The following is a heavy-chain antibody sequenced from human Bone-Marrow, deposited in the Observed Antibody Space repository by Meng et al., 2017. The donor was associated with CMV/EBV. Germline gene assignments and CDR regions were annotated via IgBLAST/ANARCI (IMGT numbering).Heavy chain of an antibody. Sequence: GGSLRLSCAASGFTVSSNYMSWVRQAPGKGLEWVSVIYSGGSTYYADSVKGRFTISRDNSKNTLYLQMNGLRAEDTAVYYCARARETIYDAFDIWGQGTMVTVSS. V-gene: IGHV3-66*02. CDR1: GFTVSSNY. D-gene: IGHD1-26*01. CDR3: ARARETIYDAFDI. J-gene: IGHJ3*02. CDR2: IYSGGST.